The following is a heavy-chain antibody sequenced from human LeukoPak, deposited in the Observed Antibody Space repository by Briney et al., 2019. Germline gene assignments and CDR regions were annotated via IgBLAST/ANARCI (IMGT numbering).Heavy chain of an antibody. CDR1: GFTFSSYW. Sequence: GGSLRLSCAASGFTFSSYWMSWVRQAPGKGLEWVANIKQDGSEKYYVDSVKGRFTISRDNAKNSLYLQMNSLRAEDTAVYYCARVYSSGWWGGFDYWGQGTLVTVSS. CDR2: IKQDGSEK. D-gene: IGHD6-19*01. CDR3: ARVYSSGWWGGFDY. V-gene: IGHV3-7*01. J-gene: IGHJ4*02.